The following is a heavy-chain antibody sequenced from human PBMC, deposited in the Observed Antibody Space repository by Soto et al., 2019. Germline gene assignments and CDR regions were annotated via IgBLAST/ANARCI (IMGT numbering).Heavy chain of an antibody. CDR1: GGSINTFY. Sequence: PSETLSLTCTVSGGSINTFYWSWVRQPAGKGLEWIGRIFSSGSTSFNPSLESRVAMSVDTSKNHFSLNLSCVTAADMDVYYCAREGSYSAYNFAHGIQLWSFDFWGQGALVTVSS. CDR2: IFSSGST. CDR3: AREGSYSAYNFAHGIQLWSFDF. J-gene: IGHJ4*02. D-gene: IGHD5-12*01. V-gene: IGHV4-4*07.